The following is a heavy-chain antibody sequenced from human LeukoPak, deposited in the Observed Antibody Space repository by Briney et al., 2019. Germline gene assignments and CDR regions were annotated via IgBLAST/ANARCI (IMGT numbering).Heavy chain of an antibody. CDR3: ARAGRPIYSDASYFDY. CDR2: ISSSSSYI. CDR1: GFTFSNAW. J-gene: IGHJ4*02. V-gene: IGHV3-21*01. D-gene: IGHD4-17*01. Sequence: PGGSLRLSCAASGFTFSNAWMSWVRQALGKGLEWVSSISSSSSYIYYADSVKGRFTISRDNAKNSLYLQMNSLRAEDTAVYYCARAGRPIYSDASYFDYWGQGTLVTVSS.